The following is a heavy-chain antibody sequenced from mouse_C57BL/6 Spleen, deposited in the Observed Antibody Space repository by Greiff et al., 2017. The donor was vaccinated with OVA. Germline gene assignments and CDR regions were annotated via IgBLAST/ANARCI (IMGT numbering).Heavy chain of an antibody. Sequence: VQLQQSGAELVRPGASVKLSCKASGYTFTDYYINWVKQRPGQGLEWIARIYPGSGNTYYNEKFKGKATLTAEKSSSTAYMQLSSLTSEDSAVYFCARSGVTTSWYFDVWGTGTTVTVSS. D-gene: IGHD2-2*01. CDR1: GYTFTDYY. J-gene: IGHJ1*03. V-gene: IGHV1-76*01. CDR3: ARSGVTTSWYFDV. CDR2: IYPGSGNT.